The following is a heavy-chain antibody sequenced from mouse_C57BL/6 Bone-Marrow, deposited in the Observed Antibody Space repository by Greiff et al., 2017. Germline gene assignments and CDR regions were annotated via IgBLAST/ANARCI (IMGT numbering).Heavy chain of an antibody. CDR3: HYDDDDPFAY. CDR2: IYPGNSDT. CDR1: GYTFTSYW. Sequence: VQLQQSGTVLARPGASVKMSCKTSGYTFTSYWMHWVKQRPGQGLEWIGAIYPGNSDTSYNQKFKGKATLTAVTSASTAYMELSSLTSEDSAVYYCHYDDDDPFAYWGQGTLVTVSA. V-gene: IGHV1-5*01. J-gene: IGHJ3*01. D-gene: IGHD2-4*01.